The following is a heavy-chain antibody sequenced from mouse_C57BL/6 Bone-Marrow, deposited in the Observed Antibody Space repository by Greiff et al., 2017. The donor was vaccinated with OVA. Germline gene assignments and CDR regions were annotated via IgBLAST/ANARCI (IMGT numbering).Heavy chain of an antibody. Sequence: EVMLVESGEGLVKPGGSLKLSCAASGFTFSSYAMSWVRQTPEKRLEWVAYISSGGDYIYYADTVKGRFTISRDNARHTLYLQMSSLKAEDTAMYYSTREIVTTETAYYFDYWGQGTTLTVSS. CDR1: GFTFSSYA. D-gene: IGHD2-12*01. CDR3: TREIVTTETAYYFDY. CDR2: ISSGGDYI. J-gene: IGHJ2*01. V-gene: IGHV5-9-1*02.